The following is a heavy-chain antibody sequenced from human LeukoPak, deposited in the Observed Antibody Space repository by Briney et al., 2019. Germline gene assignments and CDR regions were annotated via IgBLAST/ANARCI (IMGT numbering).Heavy chain of an antibody. CDR2: INPSGGST. V-gene: IGHV1-46*01. Sequence: ASVKVSCKASGYTFTSYYMHWVRQAPGQGLEWMGIINPSGGSTSYAQKFQGRVTITTDESTSTAYMELSSLRSEDTVVYYCARAMMVRGVIPGPFDPWGQGTLVTVSS. J-gene: IGHJ5*02. CDR3: ARAMMVRGVIPGPFDP. D-gene: IGHD3-10*01. CDR1: GYTFTSYY.